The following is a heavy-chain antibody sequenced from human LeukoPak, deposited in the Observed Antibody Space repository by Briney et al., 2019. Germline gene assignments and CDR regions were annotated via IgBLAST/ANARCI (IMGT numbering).Heavy chain of an antibody. CDR1: GGTFSSYA. CDR2: INPNSGGT. Sequence: ASVKVSCKASGGTFSSYAISWVRQAPGQGLEWMGWINPNSGGTNYAQKFQGRVTMTRDTSISTAYMELSRLRSDDTAVYYCARDGGYCSGGSCYPVGMDVWGQGTTVTVSS. CDR3: ARDGGYCSGGSCYPVGMDV. D-gene: IGHD2-15*01. V-gene: IGHV1-2*02. J-gene: IGHJ6*02.